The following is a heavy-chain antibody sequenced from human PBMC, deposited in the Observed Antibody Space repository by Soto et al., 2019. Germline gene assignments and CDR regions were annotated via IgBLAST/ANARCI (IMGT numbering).Heavy chain of an antibody. D-gene: IGHD1-7*01. J-gene: IGHJ4*02. Sequence: PSETLSLTCAVYGGSFSGYYWSWIRQPPGKGLEWIGEINHSGSTNYNPSLKSRVTISVDTSKNQFSLKLSSVTAADTAVYYCARGRITGTTGVVVYYFDYWGQGTLVTVSS. V-gene: IGHV4-34*01. CDR1: GGSFSGYY. CDR3: ARGRITGTTGVVVYYFDY. CDR2: INHSGST.